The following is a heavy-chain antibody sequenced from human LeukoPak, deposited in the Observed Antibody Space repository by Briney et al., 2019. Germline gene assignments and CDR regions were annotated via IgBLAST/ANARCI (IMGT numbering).Heavy chain of an antibody. V-gene: IGHV4-38-2*02. CDR2: IYHSGST. J-gene: IGHJ4*02. CDR1: GYSISSGYY. CDR3: VRVRGDSSGYYAFDY. D-gene: IGHD3-22*01. Sequence: PSETLSLTCTVSGYSISSGYYWGWIRQPPGKGLEWIGSIYHSGSTNYNPSLKSRVTISVDTSKNQFSLNLSSVTAADTAVYYCVRVRGDSSGYYAFDYWGQGTLVTVSS.